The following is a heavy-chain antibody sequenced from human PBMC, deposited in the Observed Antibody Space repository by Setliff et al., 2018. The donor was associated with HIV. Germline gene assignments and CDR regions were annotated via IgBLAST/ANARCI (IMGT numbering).Heavy chain of an antibody. Sequence: GGSLRLSCAATGFTLSSDVLHWVRQAPGKGLEWVAVMSTGGDIKIYADSVKGRFTISRDNSKNTLFLQMNSLRPEDTATYYCVRDPIEGYPDYFDYWGQGTLVTVSS. D-gene: IGHD1-26*01. CDR2: MSTGGDIK. V-gene: IGHV3-30-3*01. J-gene: IGHJ4*02. CDR1: GFTLSSDV. CDR3: VRDPIEGYPDYFDY.